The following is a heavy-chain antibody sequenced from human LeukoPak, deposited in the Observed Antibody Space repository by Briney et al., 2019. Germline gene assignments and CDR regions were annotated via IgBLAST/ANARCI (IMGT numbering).Heavy chain of an antibody. J-gene: IGHJ5*02. CDR1: GYTFTGYY. CDR3: ARGLKYQLLLGWFDP. CDR2: INPNNGAT. Sequence: ASVKVSCKASGYTFTGYYIHWVRQAPGQGLEWMGRINPNNGATNYAQKFQGRVTVTRDTSISIVYMELRRLRSDDTAVYYCARGLKYQLLLGWFDPWGQGSLVTVSS. V-gene: IGHV1-2*06. D-gene: IGHD2-21*01.